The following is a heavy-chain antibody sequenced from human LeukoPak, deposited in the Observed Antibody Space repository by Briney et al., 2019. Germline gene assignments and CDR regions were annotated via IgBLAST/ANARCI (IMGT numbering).Heavy chain of an antibody. CDR3: AGYDSRASFDV. Sequence: PSETLSLTCAVYGGSFSSYYWSWIRQPAGKGLEWIGRIYTSGSTNYNPSLKSRVTMSVDTSKNQFSLKLSSVTAADTAVYYCAGYDSRASFDVWGKGTTVTISS. D-gene: IGHD3-22*01. CDR1: GGSFSSYY. V-gene: IGHV4-59*10. J-gene: IGHJ6*04. CDR2: IYTSGST.